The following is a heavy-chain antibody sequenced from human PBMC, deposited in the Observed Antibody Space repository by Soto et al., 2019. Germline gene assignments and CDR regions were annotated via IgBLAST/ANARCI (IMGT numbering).Heavy chain of an antibody. D-gene: IGHD2-2*01. J-gene: IGHJ4*02. CDR3: ARGVVAGLDY. CDR1: GYTFTSYD. CDR2: MSPHSGAT. Sequence: QVQLVQSGAEVKEPGASVKVSCKASGYTFTSYDVNWVRQATGQEPEWLGWMSPHSGATGYAQKFQGRVTLTRDTSTNTAYMELSSLGSGDTAVYYCARGVVAGLDYWGQGTLVTVSS. V-gene: IGHV1-8*01.